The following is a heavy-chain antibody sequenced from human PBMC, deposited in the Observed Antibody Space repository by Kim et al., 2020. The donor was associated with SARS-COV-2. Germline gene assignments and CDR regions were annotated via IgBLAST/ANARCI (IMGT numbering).Heavy chain of an antibody. CDR2: IYYSGST. V-gene: IGHV4-39*01. CDR1: GGSISTSSYY. CDR3: ASLYDSTSPIAY. J-gene: IGHJ4*02. D-gene: IGHD3-16*01. Sequence: SETLSLTCTVSGGSISTSSYYWGWIRQPPGKGLEWIGSIYYSGSTYYNPSLKSRVTISVDTSKNQFSLKLSSVTAADTAVYYCASLYDSTSPIAYWGRGALVTVSS.